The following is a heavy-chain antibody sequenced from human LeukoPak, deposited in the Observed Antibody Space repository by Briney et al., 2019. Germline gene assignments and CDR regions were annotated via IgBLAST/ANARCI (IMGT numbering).Heavy chain of an antibody. J-gene: IGHJ3*02. CDR2: ISYDGSNK. CDR1: GFTFRSYG. D-gene: IGHD3-10*01. V-gene: IGHV3-30*18. CDR3: ANWDGDKSAYDT. Sequence: PGGSLRLSCAASGFTFRSYGMHWVRQAPGKGLEWVTHISYDGSNKYYRESVKGRFTISRDNSKNMLYLQMDSLRPEDTAVYYCANWDGDKSAYDTWGQGTMVIVSS.